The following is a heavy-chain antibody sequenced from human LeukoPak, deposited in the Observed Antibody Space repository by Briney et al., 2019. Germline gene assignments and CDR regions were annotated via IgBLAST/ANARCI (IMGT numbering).Heavy chain of an antibody. V-gene: IGHV1-69*04. Sequence: ASVKVSCKASGGTFSSYAISWVRQAPGQGLEWMGRIIPILGIANYAQKLQGRVTMTTDTSTSTAYMELRSLRSDDTAVYYCARDLYTYYYDSSGYPPHNPFDYWGQGTLVTVSS. CDR3: ARDLYTYYYDSSGYPPHNPFDY. CDR2: IIPILGIA. J-gene: IGHJ4*02. CDR1: GGTFSSYA. D-gene: IGHD3-22*01.